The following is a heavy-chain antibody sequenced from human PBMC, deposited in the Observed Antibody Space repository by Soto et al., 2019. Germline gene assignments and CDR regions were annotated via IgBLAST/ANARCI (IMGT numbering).Heavy chain of an antibody. CDR1: GGTFSGYA. J-gene: IGHJ6*02. V-gene: IGHV1-69*13. CDR3: ARGTEIAARPPTYNYYYYGMDV. D-gene: IGHD6-6*01. CDR2: IIPIFGTA. Sequence: GASVKVSCKASGGTFSGYAISWVRQAPGQGLEWMGGIIPIFGTANYAQKFQGRVTITADESTSTAYMELSSLRSEDTAVYYCARGTEIAARPPTYNYYYYGMDVWGQGTTVTVSS.